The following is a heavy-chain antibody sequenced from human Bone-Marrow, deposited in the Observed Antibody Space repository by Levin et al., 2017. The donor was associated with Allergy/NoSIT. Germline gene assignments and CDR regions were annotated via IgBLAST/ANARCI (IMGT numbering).Heavy chain of an antibody. Sequence: SQTLSLTCAISGDSVSRDLTAWNWLRQSPSAGLAWLGRTHYRSKFYTDYAASVQSRIKIYPDTSKNQFSLQLLSATPEDTAVYFCARGNNYFDSWGQGTPVTVSS. CDR1: GDSVSRDLTA. CDR2: THYRSKFYT. CDR3: ARGNNYFDS. J-gene: IGHJ4*02. V-gene: IGHV6-1*01.